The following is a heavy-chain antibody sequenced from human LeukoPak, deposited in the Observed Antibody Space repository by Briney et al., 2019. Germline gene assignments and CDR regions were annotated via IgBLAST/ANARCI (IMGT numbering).Heavy chain of an antibody. V-gene: IGHV3-23*01. CDR2: ISGSGGST. CDR1: RFTFSSYA. D-gene: IGHD3-22*01. CDR3: ARSPDSSGVPFDY. J-gene: IGHJ4*02. Sequence: GGSLRLSCAASRFTFSSYAMSWVRQAPGKGLEWVSAISGSGGSTYYADSVKGRFTISRDNSKNTLYLQMNSLRAADTAVYYCARSPDSSGVPFDYWGQGTLVTVSS.